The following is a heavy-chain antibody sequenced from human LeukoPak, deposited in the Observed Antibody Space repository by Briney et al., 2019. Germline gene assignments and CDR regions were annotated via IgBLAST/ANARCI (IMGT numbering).Heavy chain of an antibody. V-gene: IGHV4-34*01. CDR3: ARATAYYYYYMDV. CDR2: INHSGST. Sequence: SETLSLTCAVYGGSFSGYYWSWIRQPPGKGLEWIGEINHSGSTNYNPSLKSRVTISVDTSKNQFSLKLSSVTAADTAVYYCARATAYYYYYMDVWGKGTTVTVSS. J-gene: IGHJ6*03. CDR1: GGSFSGYY.